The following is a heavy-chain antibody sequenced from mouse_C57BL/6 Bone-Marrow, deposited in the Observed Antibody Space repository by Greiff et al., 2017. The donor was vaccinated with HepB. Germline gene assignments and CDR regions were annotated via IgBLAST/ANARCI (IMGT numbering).Heavy chain of an antibody. CDR2: IDPETGGT. D-gene: IGHD1-1*01. CDR3: TRRGVYYYGSSYFDY. CDR1: GYTFTDYE. Sequence: QVQLKESGAELVRPGASVTLSCKASGYTFTDYEMHWVKQTPVHGLEWIGAIDPETGGTAYNQKFKGKAILTEDKSSSTAYMELSSQTSEHAAVYYCTRRGVYYYGSSYFDYWGQGTTLTVSS. J-gene: IGHJ2*01. V-gene: IGHV1-15*01.